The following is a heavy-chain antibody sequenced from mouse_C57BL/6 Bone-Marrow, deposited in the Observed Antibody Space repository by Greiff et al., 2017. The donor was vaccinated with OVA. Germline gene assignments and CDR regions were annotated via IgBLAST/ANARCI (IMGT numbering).Heavy chain of an antibody. Sequence: EVMLVESGGDLVKPGGSLKLSCAASGFTFSSYGMSWVRQTPDKRLEWVATISSGGSYTYYPDSVKGRFTISRDNAKNTLYLQMSRLKAEDTAMYYCARLSRGAMDYWGQGTSVTVSS. CDR2: ISSGGSYT. CDR3: ARLSRGAMDY. V-gene: IGHV5-6*02. CDR1: GFTFSSYG. J-gene: IGHJ4*01.